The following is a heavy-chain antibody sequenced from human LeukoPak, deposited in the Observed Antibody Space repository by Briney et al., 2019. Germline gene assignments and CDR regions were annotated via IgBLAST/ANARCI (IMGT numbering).Heavy chain of an antibody. CDR2: IRYDGSNK. Sequence: SGGSLRLSCAASGFTFSSYGMHWVRQAPGKGLEWVAFIRYDGSNKYYADSVKGRFTISRDNSKNTLYLQMNSLRAEDTAVYYCARDWRDSSGKFPNDAFDIWGQGTMVTVSS. CDR1: GFTFSSYG. J-gene: IGHJ3*02. CDR3: ARDWRDSSGKFPNDAFDI. D-gene: IGHD3-22*01. V-gene: IGHV3-30*02.